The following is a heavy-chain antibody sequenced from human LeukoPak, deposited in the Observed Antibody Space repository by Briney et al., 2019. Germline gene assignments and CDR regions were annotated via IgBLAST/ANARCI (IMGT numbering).Heavy chain of an antibody. D-gene: IGHD3-22*01. Sequence: GGSLRLSCAASGFTFSSYSMNWVRQAPGKGLEWVSYISSSSSTIYYADSVKGRFTISRDNAKNSLYLQMNSLRDEDTAVYYCARGDSTYYYDSSGNYFDYWGQGTLVTVSS. CDR2: ISSSSSTI. J-gene: IGHJ4*02. CDR3: ARGDSTYYYDSSGNYFDY. V-gene: IGHV3-48*02. CDR1: GFTFSSYS.